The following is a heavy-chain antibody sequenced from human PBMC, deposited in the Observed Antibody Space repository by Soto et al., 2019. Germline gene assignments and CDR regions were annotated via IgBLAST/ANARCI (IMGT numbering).Heavy chain of an antibody. Sequence: QVQLQESGPGLVKPSQTLSVTCTVSGGSLSSDNFFWSWVRQHPETGLEWDGYIYHTGVAYYNPSLKSRLPISLYTSKTRFSLSLISVTAADKAVYYCARAVISPATSDAFDIWGQGTMVPVSS. D-gene: IGHD1-26*01. CDR2: IYHTGVA. CDR1: GGSLSSDNFF. V-gene: IGHV4-31*03. CDR3: ARAVISPATSDAFDI. J-gene: IGHJ3*02.